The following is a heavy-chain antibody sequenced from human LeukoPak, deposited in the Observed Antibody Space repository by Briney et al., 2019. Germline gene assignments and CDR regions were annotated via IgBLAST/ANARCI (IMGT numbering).Heavy chain of an antibody. CDR2: ISSTSTYI. CDR3: ARGRKSTYYDSSDYYLYYFDY. V-gene: IGHV3-21*01. D-gene: IGHD3-22*01. Sequence: PGGSLRLSCAASGFTFSSYNMNWVRQAPGKGLEWVSSISSTSTYIYYVDSVKGRFTISRDNAKNSLYLQMNSLRAEDTAVYYCARGRKSTYYDSSDYYLYYFDYWGQGTLVTVSS. J-gene: IGHJ4*02. CDR1: GFTFSSYN.